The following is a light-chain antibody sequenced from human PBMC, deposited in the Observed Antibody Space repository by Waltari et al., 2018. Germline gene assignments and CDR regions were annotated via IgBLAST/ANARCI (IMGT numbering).Light chain of an antibody. CDR1: SGHSTNV. Sequence: QLVLTQSPSASASLGASVKLTCTLSSGHSTNVIAWLQKRPAKGPRFVMKVNSDGSHSKGDEIPDRFSGSSSGAERYLTISSLQSEDEADYYCQTGGHGTWVFGGGTKLTVL. V-gene: IGLV4-69*01. J-gene: IGLJ3*02. CDR3: QTGGHGTWV. CDR2: VNSDGSH.